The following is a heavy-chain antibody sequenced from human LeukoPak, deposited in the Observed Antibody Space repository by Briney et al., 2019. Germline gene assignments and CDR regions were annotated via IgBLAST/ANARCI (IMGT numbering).Heavy chain of an antibody. CDR3: ALPGYSYTEDY. J-gene: IGHJ4*01. CDR1: GYTFTSYG. D-gene: IGHD5-18*01. V-gene: IGHV1-18*01. Sequence: GASVKVSCKASGYTFTSYGISWVRQAPGQGLEWMGWISAYNGNTNYAQKLQGRVTMTTDTSTSTAYMELSILTSDDTAVYYCALPGYSYTEDYWGQGTLVTVSS. CDR2: ISAYNGNT.